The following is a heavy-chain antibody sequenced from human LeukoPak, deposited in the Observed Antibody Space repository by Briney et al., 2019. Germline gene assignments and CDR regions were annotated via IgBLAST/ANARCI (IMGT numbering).Heavy chain of an antibody. J-gene: IGHJ5*02. V-gene: IGHV4-59*01. CDR1: GGSISSYY. CDR3: ARDSGPWGVFDP. D-gene: IGHD3-10*01. CDR2: IYYSGST. Sequence: SETLSLTCTVSGGSISSYYWSWIRQPPGKGLEWIGYIYYSGSTSYNPSLKSRVTISVDTSKNQFSLKLSSVTAADTAVYYCARDSGPWGVFDPWGQGTLVTVSS.